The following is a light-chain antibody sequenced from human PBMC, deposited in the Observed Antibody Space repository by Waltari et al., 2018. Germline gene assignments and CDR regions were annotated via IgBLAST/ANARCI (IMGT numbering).Light chain of an antibody. Sequence: EIVMTQSPVTLSVSPGEGATLSCKASQSVSSKLAWYGQKPGQPPRLLIYGGSTRATGIPARFSGSGSGTEFTLPISSLQSEDFAVYYCQQYNNWPLTFGGGTKVEIK. V-gene: IGKV3D-15*01. J-gene: IGKJ4*01. CDR2: GGS. CDR1: QSVSSK. CDR3: QQYNNWPLT.